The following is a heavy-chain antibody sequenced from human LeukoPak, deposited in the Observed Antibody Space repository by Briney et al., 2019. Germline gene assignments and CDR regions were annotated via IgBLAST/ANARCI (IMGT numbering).Heavy chain of an antibody. D-gene: IGHD6-13*01. CDR2: INHSGST. V-gene: IGHV4-34*01. Sequence: SETLSLTYAVYGGSFSGYYWSWIRQPPGKGLEWIGEINHSGSTNYNPSLKSRVTISVDTSKNQFSLKLSSVTAADTAVYYCARSYSSSWYALIDYWGQGTLVTVSS. J-gene: IGHJ4*02. CDR3: ARSYSSSWYALIDY. CDR1: GGSFSGYY.